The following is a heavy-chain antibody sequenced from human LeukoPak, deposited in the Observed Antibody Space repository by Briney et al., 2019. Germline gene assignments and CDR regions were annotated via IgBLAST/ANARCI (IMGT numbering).Heavy chain of an antibody. D-gene: IGHD4-17*01. CDR1: GYSFTSYW. CDR2: IYPGDSDT. CDR3: ARGSEGDYLPYYYYGMDV. Sequence: GESLKISCKGSGYSFTSYWIGWVRQMPGKGLEWMGIIYPGDSDTRYSPSFQGQVTISADKSISTAYLQWSSLKASDTAMYYCARGSEGDYLPYYYYGMDVWGQGTTVTVSS. V-gene: IGHV5-51*01. J-gene: IGHJ6*02.